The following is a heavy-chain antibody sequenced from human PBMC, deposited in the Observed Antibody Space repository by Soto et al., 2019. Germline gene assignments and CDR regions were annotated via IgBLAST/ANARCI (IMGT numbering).Heavy chain of an antibody. CDR1: GYTFTSYD. Sequence: QAQLVQSGAEVKKPGASVKVSCKASGYTFTSYDINWVRQATGQGLEWMGWMNPNRGNPGYAQKFQGRVTMTRNTSTSTANREPSSLRSEATAVYYCGRGPEGVMDYYYRDVSGKGTTVTVAS. CDR3: GRGPEGVMDYYYRDV. V-gene: IGHV1-8*01. CDR2: MNPNRGNP. D-gene: IGHD3-16*01. J-gene: IGHJ6*03.